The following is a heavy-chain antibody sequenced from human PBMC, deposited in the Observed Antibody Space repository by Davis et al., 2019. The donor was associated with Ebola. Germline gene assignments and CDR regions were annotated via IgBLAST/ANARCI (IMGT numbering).Heavy chain of an antibody. CDR3: AKDLDGSGSGYYYYYDGMDV. CDR1: GITFSNYG. V-gene: IGHV3-30*18. CDR2: ISHDGLNK. Sequence: GGSLRLSCEVSGITFSNYGMHWVRQAPGKGLEWLAVISHDGLNKWYEDSVQGRFTVSRDNSKNTVYLQMNTLRPEDTGLYYCAKDLDGSGSGYYYYYDGMDVWGQGTTVIVSS. D-gene: IGHD3-10*01. J-gene: IGHJ6*02.